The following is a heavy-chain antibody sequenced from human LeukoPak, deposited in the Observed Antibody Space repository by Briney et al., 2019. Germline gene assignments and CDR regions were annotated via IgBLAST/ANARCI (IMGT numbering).Heavy chain of an antibody. CDR3: ARGTGAPGFGF. J-gene: IGHJ4*02. D-gene: IGHD1-26*01. Sequence: SQTLSLTCAISGDSVSNSSAAWNWIRQSPSRGLEWLGRTFYRSKWGSNYALSVKSRITINAGTFKNQISLQLNSVTPEDSAIYCARGTGAPGFGFWGQGTLVTVSS. CDR2: TFYRSKWGS. V-gene: IGHV6-1*01. CDR1: GDSVSNSSAA.